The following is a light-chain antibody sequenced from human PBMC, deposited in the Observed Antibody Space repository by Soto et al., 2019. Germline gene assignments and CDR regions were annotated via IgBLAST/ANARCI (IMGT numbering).Light chain of an antibody. Sequence: DIQMTQSPSSLSASVGDRVTITCRASQSINYYLNWYQQKPGKAPKLLIYAAPSLQSGVPSRFSGSGSGTDFTLTISSLQPYDFATYYCQRSYSTPPMYTFGQGTKLEIK. CDR1: QSINYY. CDR3: QRSYSTPPMYT. J-gene: IGKJ2*01. CDR2: AAP. V-gene: IGKV1-39*01.